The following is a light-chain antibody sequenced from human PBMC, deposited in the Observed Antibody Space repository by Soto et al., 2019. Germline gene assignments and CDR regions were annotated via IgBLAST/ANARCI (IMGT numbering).Light chain of an antibody. J-gene: IGKJ2*01. CDR2: GAS. CDR1: QSVSSSF. V-gene: IGKV3-20*01. CDR3: QQYGGSPRYT. Sequence: EIVLTQSPGTLSLSPGERATLSCRASQSVSSSFLAWYQQKSGQAPRLLSYGASSRATGIPDRFSGSGSGTDFTLTISRLEPEDFAVYYCQQYGGSPRYTFGQGTKLEIK.